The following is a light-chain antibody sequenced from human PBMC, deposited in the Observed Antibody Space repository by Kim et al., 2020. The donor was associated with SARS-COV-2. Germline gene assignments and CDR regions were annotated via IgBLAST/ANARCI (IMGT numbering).Light chain of an antibody. CDR1: SSNIGRNS. Sequence: QSVLTQPPSASGTPGQRVTISCSGSSSNIGRNSVNWYQQLPGTAPKLLIYSSSNRPSGVPDRFSGSKSGTSASLAITGLQAEDEADYYCQSYDSSLSGVVVGGGTQLTVL. V-gene: IGLV1-44*01. CDR2: SSS. CDR3: QSYDSSLSGVV. J-gene: IGLJ2*01.